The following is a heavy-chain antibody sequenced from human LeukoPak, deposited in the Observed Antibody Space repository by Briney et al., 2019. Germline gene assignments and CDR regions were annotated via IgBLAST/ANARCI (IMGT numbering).Heavy chain of an antibody. D-gene: IGHD4-23*01. CDR3: ARDFGDYGGYYYMDL. V-gene: IGHV3-48*03. Sequence: GGSLRLSCTASAFTFSRFEMSWVRQAPGKGLEWVSYITSISSSTYYADFVKGRFTVSRDNAKNSLYLQMNSLTAEDTAIYYCARDFGDYGGYYYMDLWGKGTAVTVSS. CDR2: ITSISSST. J-gene: IGHJ6*03. CDR1: AFTFSRFE.